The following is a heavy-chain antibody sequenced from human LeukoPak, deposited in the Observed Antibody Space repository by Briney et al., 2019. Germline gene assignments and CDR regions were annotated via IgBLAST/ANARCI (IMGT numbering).Heavy chain of an antibody. CDR2: IYPGDSDT. D-gene: IGHD1-7*01. J-gene: IGHJ4*02. CDR1: GYSFTSYW. CDR3: ARLADTKIRYNSDWNYDPRY. V-gene: IGHV5-51*01. Sequence: LGESLKISCKGSGYSFTSYWIGWVRQMPGKGLEWMGIIYPGDSDTRYSPSFQGQVTISADKSISTAYLQWSSLKASDTAMYYCARLADTKIRYNSDWNYDPRYWGQGTLVTVSS.